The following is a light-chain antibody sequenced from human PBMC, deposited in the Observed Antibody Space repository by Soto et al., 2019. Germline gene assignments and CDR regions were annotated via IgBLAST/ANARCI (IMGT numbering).Light chain of an antibody. CDR1: SSDVGVYNF. V-gene: IGLV2-14*01. Sequence: QSALTQPASVSGSPGQSITISCTGTSSDVGVYNFVSWYQQHPGKAPKLMIYEVSNRPSGVSDRFSGSRSGNTASLTISGLQAEDEGDYHCSSYTNTSTYVFGTGTKLTVL. CDR3: SSYTNTSTYV. CDR2: EVS. J-gene: IGLJ1*01.